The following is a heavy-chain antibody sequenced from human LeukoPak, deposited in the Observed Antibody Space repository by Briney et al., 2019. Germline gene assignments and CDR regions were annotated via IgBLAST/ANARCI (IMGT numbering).Heavy chain of an antibody. CDR2: IKPDGSEK. CDR3: ARGQMAGY. D-gene: IGHD5-24*01. Sequence: PGGSLRLYCAASIFPFYRFHMRWVRQAPGKGLEWVANIKPDGSEKSYVDSVKGRFTISRDNAKNSLYLQMNSLRAEDTAVYYCARGQMAGYWGQGTLVTVSS. J-gene: IGHJ4*02. CDR1: IFPFYRFH. V-gene: IGHV3-7*05.